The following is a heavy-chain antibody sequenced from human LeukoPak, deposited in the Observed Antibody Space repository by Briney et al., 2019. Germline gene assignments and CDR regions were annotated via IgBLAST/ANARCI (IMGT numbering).Heavy chain of an antibody. V-gene: IGHV4-34*01. CDR1: GGSFSGYY. CDR3: ARGGGPDGAASY. CDR2: INHSGST. Sequence: SETLSLTCAVYGGSFSGYYWSWIRQPPGKGLEWIGEINHSGSTNCNPSLKSRVTISVDTSKNQFSLKLSSVTAADTAVYYCARGGGPDGAASYWGQGTLVTVSS. D-gene: IGHD3-10*01. J-gene: IGHJ4*02.